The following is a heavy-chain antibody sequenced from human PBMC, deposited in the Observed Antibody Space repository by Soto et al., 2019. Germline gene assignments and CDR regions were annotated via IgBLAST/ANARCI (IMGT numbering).Heavy chain of an antibody. D-gene: IGHD3-16*02. J-gene: IGHJ3*02. Sequence: SETLSLTCSVSGGSISSGSYYWSWIRQPPGKGLEWIGYIYYSGSTNYNPSLKSRVTISVDTSKNQFSLKLSSVTAADTAVYYCARSSYPDAFDIWGQGTMVTVSS. CDR2: IYYSGST. CDR3: ARSSYPDAFDI. CDR1: GGSISSGSYY. V-gene: IGHV4-61*01.